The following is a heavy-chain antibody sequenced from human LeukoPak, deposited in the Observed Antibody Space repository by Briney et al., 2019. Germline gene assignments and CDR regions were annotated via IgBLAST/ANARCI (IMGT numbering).Heavy chain of an antibody. V-gene: IGHV3-74*01. D-gene: IGHD1-1*01. CDR2: IDGDESAT. CDR1: GFTFRSHW. Sequence: GGSLRLSCAASGFTFRSHWMHWVRQAPGKGLIWVSRIDGDESATYYGDSVKGRFTISRDNAKNSLYLQMNSLRAEDTAVYYCAKDRWTEVDAFDIWGQGTMVTVSS. J-gene: IGHJ3*02. CDR3: AKDRWTEVDAFDI.